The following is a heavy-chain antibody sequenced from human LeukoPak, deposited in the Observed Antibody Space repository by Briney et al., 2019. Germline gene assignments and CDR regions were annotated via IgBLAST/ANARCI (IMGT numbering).Heavy chain of an antibody. V-gene: IGHV4-59*01. CDR2: IYYSGST. CDR3: ARHADTAMVTIDY. CDR1: GGSISSYY. J-gene: IGHJ4*02. Sequence: SETLSLTCTVSGGSISSYYWSWIRQPPGKGLEWIGYIYYSGSTNYNPSLKSRVTISVDTSKNQFSLKLSSVTAADTAVYYCARHADTAMVTIDYWGQGTLVTVSS. D-gene: IGHD5-18*01.